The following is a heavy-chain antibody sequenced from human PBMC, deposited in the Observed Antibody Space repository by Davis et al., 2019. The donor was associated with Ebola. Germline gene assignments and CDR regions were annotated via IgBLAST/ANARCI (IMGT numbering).Heavy chain of an antibody. CDR1: GFTFSRYA. J-gene: IGHJ4*02. Sequence: PGGSLRLSCAASGFTFSRYAMNWVRLVPGKGLEWVGRIKTKTDEGILDYAEPVKGRFIMSRDDARNTMSLHMSNLKTEDTGVYYCATDEGGSRYWGQGSRVIVSS. CDR3: ATDEGGSRY. D-gene: IGHD1-26*01. CDR2: IKTKTDEGIL. V-gene: IGHV3-15*07.